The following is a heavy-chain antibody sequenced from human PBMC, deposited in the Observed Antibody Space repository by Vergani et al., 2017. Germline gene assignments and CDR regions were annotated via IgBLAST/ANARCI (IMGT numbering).Heavy chain of an antibody. J-gene: IGHJ6*01. CDR3: GRSQTGYCWDWSTYFFFMDG. Sequence: QLQLQESDSRLVNPSQTLSLTCTLSGDAISRDTYSWNWVRQPPGKPLEWIGSVYYSGTTYYNPSLGGRITMSIDQSKNHFSLTLASVAAADSGFYFCGRSQTGYCWDWSTYFFFMDGWGKGTTVTVSS. CDR2: VYYSGTT. D-gene: IGHD3/OR15-3a*01. V-gene: IGHV4-30-2*01. CDR1: GDAISRDTYS.